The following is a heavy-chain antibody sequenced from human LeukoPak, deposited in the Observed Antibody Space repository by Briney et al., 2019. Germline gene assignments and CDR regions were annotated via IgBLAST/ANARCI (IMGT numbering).Heavy chain of an antibody. J-gene: IGHJ6*02. CDR3: ATSFVLAYYYGMDV. CDR2: IYADGST. CDR1: GFTVSTSY. V-gene: IGHV3-53*01. D-gene: IGHD6-6*01. Sequence: GGSLRLSCVASGFTVSTSYMTWVRQAPGRGLEWVSIIYADGSTPFGESVKGRFTIPRDNSKNILFLQMNSLRAEDTGVYFCATSFVLAYYYGMDVWGQGTTVTVSS.